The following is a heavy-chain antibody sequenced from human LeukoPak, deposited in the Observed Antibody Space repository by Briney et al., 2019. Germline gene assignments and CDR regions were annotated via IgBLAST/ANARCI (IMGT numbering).Heavy chain of an antibody. CDR3: VRHDGRGGATMGALDS. D-gene: IGHD5-12*01. J-gene: IGHJ4*02. Sequence: SETLSLTCTVSGDSITSTSHHWGWIRQSPGKGLEWTGSIYQGRTTYYNPSLNSRVAITVVTSENQFSLQLNSVTAADTAVYYCVRHDGRGGATMGALDSWGQGSLVTVSS. CDR1: GDSITSTSHH. CDR2: IYQGRTT. V-gene: IGHV4-39*01.